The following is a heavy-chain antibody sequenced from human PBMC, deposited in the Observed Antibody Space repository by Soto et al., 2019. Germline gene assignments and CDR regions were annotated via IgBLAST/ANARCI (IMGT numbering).Heavy chain of an antibody. CDR3: AGDGLPDYDILTPSGY. V-gene: IGHV1-18*01. CDR2: ISAYNGNT. CDR1: GYTFTSYG. Sequence: ASVKVSCKASGYTFTSYGISWVRQAPGQGLEWMGWISAYNGNTNYAQKLQGRVTMTTDTSTSTAYMELGSLRSDDTAVYYCAGDGLPDYDILTPSGYWGQGTLVTVSS. D-gene: IGHD3-9*01. J-gene: IGHJ4*02.